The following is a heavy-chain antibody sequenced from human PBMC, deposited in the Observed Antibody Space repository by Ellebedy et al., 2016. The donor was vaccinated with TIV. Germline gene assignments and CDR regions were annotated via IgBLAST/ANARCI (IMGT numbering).Heavy chain of an antibody. Sequence: GESLKISCAASRFTISSYAMSWVRQAPGKGLEWVSAIAGSCDITYYADFVKGRLTISRYKSKNSSYLQVNSLRAEDTAVNYCAKSPYLAGTWGHFDHWGQGTLVTVSS. V-gene: IGHV3-23*01. CDR1: RFTISSYA. CDR3: AKSPYLAGTWGHFDH. D-gene: IGHD6-19*01. J-gene: IGHJ4*02. CDR2: IAGSCDIT.